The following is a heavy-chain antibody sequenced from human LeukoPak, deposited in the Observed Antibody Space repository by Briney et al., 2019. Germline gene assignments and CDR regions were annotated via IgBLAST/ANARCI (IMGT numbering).Heavy chain of an antibody. CDR1: GGTFSSYA. V-gene: IGHV1-69*05. Sequence: SVEVSCKASGGTFSSYAISWVRQAPGQGLEWMGGIIPIFGTASYAQKFQGRVTITTDESTSTAYMELSSLRSEDTAVYYCAPDCSSTSCYGYWGQGTLVTVSS. D-gene: IGHD2-2*01. J-gene: IGHJ4*02. CDR2: IIPIFGTA. CDR3: APDCSSTSCYGY.